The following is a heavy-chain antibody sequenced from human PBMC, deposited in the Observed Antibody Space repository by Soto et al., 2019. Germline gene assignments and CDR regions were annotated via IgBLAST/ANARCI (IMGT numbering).Heavy chain of an antibody. D-gene: IGHD4-17*01. CDR2: ISSSSSTM. J-gene: IGHJ4*02. Sequence: EVQLVESGGGLVQPGGSLRLSCAASGFTFSSYSMNWVRQAPGKGLEWVSYISSSSSTMYYADSVKGRFTISRDNAKNSQYLQMNSRRDEDTAVYYCARAGNGDYAYFDYWGQGTLVTVSS. V-gene: IGHV3-48*02. CDR3: ARAGNGDYAYFDY. CDR1: GFTFSSYS.